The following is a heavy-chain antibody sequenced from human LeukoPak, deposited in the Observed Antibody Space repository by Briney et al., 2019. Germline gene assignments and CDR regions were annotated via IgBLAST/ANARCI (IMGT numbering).Heavy chain of an antibody. CDR2: IYYDGSNK. J-gene: IGHJ4*02. CDR3: ANNFDY. V-gene: IGHV3-33*06. CDR1: GFTFSNYG. Sequence: GGSLRLSCTASGFTFSNYGMHWVRQAPGKGLEWVALIYYDGSNKHYADSVKGRFTISRDNPRNTLFLQMNSLRAEDTAVYYCANNFDYWGQGTLVTVSS.